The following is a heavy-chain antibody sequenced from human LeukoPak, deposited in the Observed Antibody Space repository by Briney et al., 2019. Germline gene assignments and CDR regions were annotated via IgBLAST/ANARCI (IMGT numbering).Heavy chain of an antibody. D-gene: IGHD6-19*01. CDR1: GGSVSSGSYY. CDR2: IYYSGSA. V-gene: IGHV4-61*01. J-gene: IGHJ4*02. CDR3: ARRYSSGWYYYFDY. Sequence: SETLSLTCTVSGGSVSSGSYYWSWIRQPPGKGLEWIGYIYYSGSANYNPSLKSRVTISVDASKNQFSLKLSSVTAADTAVYYCARRYSSGWYYYFDYWGQGTLVTVSS.